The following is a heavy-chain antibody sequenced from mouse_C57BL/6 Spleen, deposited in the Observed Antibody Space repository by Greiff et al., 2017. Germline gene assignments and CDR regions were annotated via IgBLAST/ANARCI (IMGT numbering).Heavy chain of an antibody. Sequence: QVQLKESGAELARPGASVKLSCKASGYTFTSYGISWVKQRTGQGLEWIGEIYPRSGNTYYNEKFKGKATLTADKSSSTAYMELRSLTSEDSAVYFCARGETGTDYWCQGTTLTVSS. J-gene: IGHJ2*01. CDR2: IYPRSGNT. CDR3: ARGETGTDY. V-gene: IGHV1-81*01. D-gene: IGHD4-1*01. CDR1: GYTFTSYG.